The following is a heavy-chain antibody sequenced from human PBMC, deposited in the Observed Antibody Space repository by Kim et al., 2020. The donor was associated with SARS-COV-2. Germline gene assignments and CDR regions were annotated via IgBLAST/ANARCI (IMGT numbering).Heavy chain of an antibody. CDR1: GYTFTGYG. J-gene: IGHJ6*04. D-gene: IGHD2-21*02. CDR2: ISAYNGNT. Sequence: ASVKVSCKASGYTFTGYGISWVRQAPGQGLEWMGWISAYNGNTNYAQKLQGRVTMTTDTSTSTAYMELRSLRSDDTAVYYCARQVCAGDCDSWEYYYGMDAWGAGTPVTVSS. CDR3: ARQVCAGDCDSWEYYYGMDA. V-gene: IGHV1-18*04.